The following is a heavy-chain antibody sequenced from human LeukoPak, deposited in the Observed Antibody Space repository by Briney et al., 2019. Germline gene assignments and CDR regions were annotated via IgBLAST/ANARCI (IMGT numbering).Heavy chain of an antibody. CDR1: GYTFTSYD. D-gene: IGHD6-6*01. J-gene: IGHJ5*02. CDR3: ARRGIAAHFNWFDP. Sequence: ASVKVSCKASGYTFTSYDINWVRQATGQGLEWMGWMNPNSGNTGYAQKFQGRVTITRNTSISTAYMELSSLRSEDTAVYYCARRGIAAHFNWFDPWGQGTLVTVSS. CDR2: MNPNSGNT. V-gene: IGHV1-8*01.